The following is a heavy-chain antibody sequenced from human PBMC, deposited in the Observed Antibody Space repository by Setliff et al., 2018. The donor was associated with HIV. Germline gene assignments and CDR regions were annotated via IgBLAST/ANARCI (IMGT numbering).Heavy chain of an antibody. D-gene: IGHD1-26*01. J-gene: IGHJ3*02. V-gene: IGHV1-18*01. CDR3: ARILVGVDDAFDI. Sequence: ASVKVSCKASGYTFTNYGISWVRQAPGQGLEWMGWISAYNGNTNYAQKLQDRVTMTTDTSTSTAYMELRSPRSDDTAVYYCARILVGVDDAFDIWGQGTMVTVSS. CDR1: GYTFTNYG. CDR2: ISAYNGNT.